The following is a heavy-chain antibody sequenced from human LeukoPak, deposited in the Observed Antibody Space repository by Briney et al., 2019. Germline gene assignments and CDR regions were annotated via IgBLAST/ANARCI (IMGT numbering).Heavy chain of an antibody. CDR3: AKDTNHYDFWSGYYN. J-gene: IGHJ4*02. D-gene: IGHD3-3*01. Sequence: PGRSLRLSCAASGFTFGDYAMHWVRQAPGKGLEWVSGISWNSGSIGYADSVKGRFTISRDNAKNSLYLQMNSLRAEDTALYYCAKDTNHYDFWSGYYNWGQGTLVTVSS. CDR1: GFTFGDYA. V-gene: IGHV3-9*01. CDR2: ISWNSGSI.